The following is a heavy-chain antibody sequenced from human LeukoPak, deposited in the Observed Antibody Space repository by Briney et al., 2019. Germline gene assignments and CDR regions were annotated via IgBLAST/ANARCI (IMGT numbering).Heavy chain of an antibody. CDR2: IYTSGST. CDR1: GRALSRYY. D-gene: IGHD4-17*01. CDR3: ARSGTVTTLDY. J-gene: IGHJ4*02. Sequence: SETLSLTCCLAGRALSRYYQSWLQPPSGHGLQWIGRIYTSGSTNYNPSLKSRVTMSVDTSKNQFSLKLSSVTAADTAVYYCARSGTVTTLDYWGQGTLVTVSS. V-gene: IGHV4-4*07.